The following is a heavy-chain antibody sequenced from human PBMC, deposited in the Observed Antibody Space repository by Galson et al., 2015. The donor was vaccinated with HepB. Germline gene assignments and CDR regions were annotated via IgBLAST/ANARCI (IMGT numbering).Heavy chain of an antibody. Sequence: SLRLSCAASGFTFSGYAMNWVRQAPGKGLEWVSVISGSGGNTYYADSVKGRFTISRDNSKNTLYLQMNSLRVEDTAVYFCANLANWGQGTLVTVSS. J-gene: IGHJ4*02. D-gene: IGHD3-3*02. CDR3: ANLAN. V-gene: IGHV3-23*01. CDR1: GFTFSGYA. CDR2: ISGSGGNT.